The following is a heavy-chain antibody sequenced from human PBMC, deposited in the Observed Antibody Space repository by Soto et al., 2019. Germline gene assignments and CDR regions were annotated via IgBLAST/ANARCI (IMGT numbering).Heavy chain of an antibody. Sequence: PSETLSLTCTVSGGSISSYYWSWIRQPPGKGLEWIGYIYYSGSTNYNPSLKSRVTISVDTSKNQFSLKLSSVTAADTAVYYWAKSGSYPPEFNHYSGMDVWGQGTKLPVSS. D-gene: IGHD1-26*01. CDR1: GGSISSYY. CDR2: IYYSGST. J-gene: IGHJ6*02. CDR3: AKSGSYPPEFNHYSGMDV. V-gene: IGHV4-59*01.